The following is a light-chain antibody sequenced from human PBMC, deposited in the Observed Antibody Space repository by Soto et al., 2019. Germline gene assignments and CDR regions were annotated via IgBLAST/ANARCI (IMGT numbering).Light chain of an antibody. V-gene: IGLV1-40*01. Sequence: QSVLTQPPSVSGAPGQRVTISCTGSSSNIGAGFDVHWYKQLPGTAPKLLIYVNSNRPSGVPDRFSGSKSGTSASLAITGLQTEDEADYHCQSYDSSLRGLVFGGGTKLTVL. CDR3: QSYDSSLRGLV. CDR2: VNS. CDR1: SSNIGAGFD. J-gene: IGLJ3*02.